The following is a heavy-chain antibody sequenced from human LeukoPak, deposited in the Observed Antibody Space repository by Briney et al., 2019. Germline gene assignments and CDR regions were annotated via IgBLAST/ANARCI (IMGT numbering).Heavy chain of an antibody. CDR3: TTRSSSPTYHGYYYYYYYMDV. Sequence: GGSLRLSCAASGFTFSSYAMSWVRQAPGKGLEWVAGISGSGDSTDYADSVKGRFTISRDDSKNTLYLQMNSLKTEDTAVYYCTTRSSSPTYHGYYYYYYYMDVWGKETTVTVSS. V-gene: IGHV3-23*01. J-gene: IGHJ6*03. CDR2: ISGSGDST. D-gene: IGHD6-6*01. CDR1: GFTFSSYA.